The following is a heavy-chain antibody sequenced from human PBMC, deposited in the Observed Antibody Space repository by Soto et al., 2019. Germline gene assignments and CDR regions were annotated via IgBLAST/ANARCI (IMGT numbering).Heavy chain of an antibody. CDR2: IIPVFGTT. V-gene: IGHV1-69*01. D-gene: IGHD1-1*01. CDR3: ARSRATTVAFDI. J-gene: IGHJ3*02. CDR1: GGTFSSYA. Sequence: QVQLVQSGAEVKKPGSSVKVSCKASGGTFSSYAFTWVRQAPGQGLEWMGRIIPVFGTTNYAQKFQGRVTTIADESTSTAYMELSSLRSEDTAIYYCARSRATTVAFDIWGQGTLVTVSS.